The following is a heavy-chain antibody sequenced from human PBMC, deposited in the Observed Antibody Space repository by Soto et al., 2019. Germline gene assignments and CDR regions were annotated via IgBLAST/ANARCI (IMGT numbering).Heavy chain of an antibody. CDR2: IYHSGST. D-gene: IGHD5-18*01. V-gene: IGHV4-4*02. J-gene: IGHJ4*02. CDR1: GGSISSSNW. Sequence: LSLTCAVSGGSISSSNWWSWVRQPPGKGLEWIGEIYHSGSTNYNPSLKSRVTISVDKSKNQFSLKLSSVTAADTAVYYCARANGGYSYGYAYWGQGTLVTVSS. CDR3: ARANGGYSYGYAY.